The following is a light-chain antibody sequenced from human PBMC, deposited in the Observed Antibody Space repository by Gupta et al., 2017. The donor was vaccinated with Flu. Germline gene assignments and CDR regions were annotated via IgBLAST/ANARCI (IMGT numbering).Light chain of an antibody. CDR3: QTYDTNRRI. J-gene: IGLJ2*01. V-gene: IGLV1-40*01. CDR2: DSY. CDR1: YSNIGAGFY. Sequence: QILTIPCTGSYSNIGAGFYFHWYQQFPGTTPKLLISDSYNRPSGVPDRFTASKSGTSASLVITGLQAEDEADYYCQTYDTNRRIFGGGTRLTVL.